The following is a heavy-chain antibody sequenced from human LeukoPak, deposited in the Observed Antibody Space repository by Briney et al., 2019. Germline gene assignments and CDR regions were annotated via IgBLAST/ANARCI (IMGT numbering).Heavy chain of an antibody. Sequence: PGGSLRLSCAASGFTFSSYAMSWVRQAPGRGLEWVANINGDGDGKRYADSVKDRFTISRDNARSLVFLQIHSLRDEDTALYYCARDSSPDSATTYYDALDMWGQGTMVTVSS. CDR3: ARDSSPDSATTYYDALDM. D-gene: IGHD1-1*01. CDR2: INGDGDGK. J-gene: IGHJ3*02. CDR1: GFTFSSYA. V-gene: IGHV3-7*01.